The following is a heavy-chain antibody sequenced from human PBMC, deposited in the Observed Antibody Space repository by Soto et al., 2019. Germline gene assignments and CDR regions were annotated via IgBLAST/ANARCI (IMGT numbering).Heavy chain of an antibody. J-gene: IGHJ4*02. CDR1: GFTFSGSA. CDR2: IRSKANSYAT. V-gene: IGHV3-73*02. CDR3: IGYFITPSCYASYFDY. Sequence: EVQLVESGGGLVQPGGSLKLSCAASGFTFSGSAMHWVRQAAGKGLEWVGRIRSKANSYATAYGASVKGRFTISRDDSKNTAYLQMNSLKTEDTAVYYCIGYFITPSCYASYFDYWGQGTVVTVSS. D-gene: IGHD2-2*01.